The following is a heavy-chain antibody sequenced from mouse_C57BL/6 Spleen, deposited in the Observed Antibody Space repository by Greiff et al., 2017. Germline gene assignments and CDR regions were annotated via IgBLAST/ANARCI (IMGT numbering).Heavy chain of an antibody. J-gene: IGHJ2*01. Sequence: VKLMESGPGLVAPSQSLSITCTVSGFSLTSYGVHWVRQPPGKGLEWLVVIWSDGSTTYNSALKSRLSISKDNSKSQVFLKMNSRQTDDTAMYYCARHGGLGLDYWGQGTTLTVSS. CDR3: ARHGGLGLDY. D-gene: IGHD4-1*01. CDR2: IWSDGST. CDR1: GFSLTSYG. V-gene: IGHV2-6-1*01.